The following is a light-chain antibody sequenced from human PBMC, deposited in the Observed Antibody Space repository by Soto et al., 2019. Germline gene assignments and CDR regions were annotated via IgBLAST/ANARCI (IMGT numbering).Light chain of an antibody. Sequence: QSVLTQPPSVSAAPGQKVTISCSGGSSNIGTNYVSWYQHLPGTAPNLLIYDNNERPSGIPDRFSGSKSGTSATLGITGLQTGDEADYYCGTWDTSLSAVVFGGGTKVTVL. CDR2: DNN. CDR1: SSNIGTNY. CDR3: GTWDTSLSAVV. V-gene: IGLV1-51*01. J-gene: IGLJ2*01.